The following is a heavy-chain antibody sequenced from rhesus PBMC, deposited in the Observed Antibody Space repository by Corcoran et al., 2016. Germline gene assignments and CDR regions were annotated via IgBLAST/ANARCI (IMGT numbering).Heavy chain of an antibody. CDR1: GGSISSSNW. D-gene: IGHD1-44*02. J-gene: IGHJ4*01. Sequence: QVQLQESGPGLVKPSETLSLTCAVSGGSISSSNWWSWIRQPPGKGLEWIGYIIGSSGSTYYNPSLQSRVTISTDTSNNQFSLKLSSVTAADTAVYYCARRRVGATFDYWGQGVLVTVSS. CDR3: ARRRVGATFDY. CDR2: IIGSSGST. V-gene: IGHV4-65*01.